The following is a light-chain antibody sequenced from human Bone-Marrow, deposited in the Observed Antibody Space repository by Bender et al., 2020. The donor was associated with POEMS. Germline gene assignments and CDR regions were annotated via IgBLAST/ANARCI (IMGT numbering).Light chain of an antibody. CDR1: SSNIGAHA. CDR2: SSH. CDR3: AVWEDSLNGWV. Sequence: QSVLTQPPSASGTPGQRVTISCSGGSSNIGAHAVNWYQHLPGTAPKLLIYSSHRRPSEVPDRFSGSGSGTSASLAISGLQSEDEADYYCAVWEDSLNGWVFGGGTKLTVL. J-gene: IGLJ3*02. V-gene: IGLV1-44*01.